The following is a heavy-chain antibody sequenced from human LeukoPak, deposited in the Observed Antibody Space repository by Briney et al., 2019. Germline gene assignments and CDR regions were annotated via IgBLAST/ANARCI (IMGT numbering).Heavy chain of an antibody. CDR3: ARDGYYDSSGYFTSTTDY. CDR1: GYTFTSYG. J-gene: IGHJ4*02. D-gene: IGHD3-22*01. Sequence: ASVKVSCKASGYTFTSYGISWVRQAPGQGLEWMGWISAYNGNANYAQKLQGRVTMTTDTSTSTAYMELRSLRSDDTAVYYCARDGYYDSSGYFTSTTDYWGQGTLVTVSS. V-gene: IGHV1-18*01. CDR2: ISAYNGNA.